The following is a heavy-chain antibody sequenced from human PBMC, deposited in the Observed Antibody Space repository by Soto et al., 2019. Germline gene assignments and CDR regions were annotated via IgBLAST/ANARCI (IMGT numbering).Heavy chain of an antibody. D-gene: IGHD3-3*01. CDR3: ASPERNYDFWSGYSFDI. CDR2: MNPNSGNT. V-gene: IGHV1-8*01. CDR1: GYTFTSYD. J-gene: IGHJ3*02. Sequence: QVQLVQSGAEVKKPGASVKVSCKASGYTFTSYDINWVRQATGQGLEWMGWMNPNSGNTGYAQKFQGRVTMTRNTSISTDYMELSSLRSEETAVYYWASPERNYDFWSGYSFDIWGQGTMVTVSS.